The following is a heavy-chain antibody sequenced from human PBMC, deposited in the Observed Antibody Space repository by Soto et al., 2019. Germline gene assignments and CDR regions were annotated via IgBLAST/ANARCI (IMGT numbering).Heavy chain of an antibody. CDR2: IYWDDDK. CDR3: AHSHEIAAAGTFNWFDP. J-gene: IGHJ5*02. CDR1: GFSLSTSGVG. Sequence: QITLKESGPTLVKPTQTLTLTCTFSGFSLSTSGVGVGWIRQPPGKALEWLALIYWDDDKRYSPSLKSRLTITKDTSKTQVVLTMTNMDPVDTATYYCAHSHEIAAAGTFNWFDPRGQGTLVTVSS. D-gene: IGHD6-13*01. V-gene: IGHV2-5*02.